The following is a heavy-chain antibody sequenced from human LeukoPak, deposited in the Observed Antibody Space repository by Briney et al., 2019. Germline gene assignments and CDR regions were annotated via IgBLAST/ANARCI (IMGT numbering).Heavy chain of an antibody. V-gene: IGHV3-23*01. J-gene: IGHJ6*02. CDR2: ISGSGGST. CDR3: AKGPYDILTGYYGYYYYGMDV. Sequence: GGSLRLSCAASGFTFTNYNMIWVRQAPGKGLEWVSAISGSGGSTYYADSVKGRFTISRDNSKNTLYLQMNSLRAEDTAVYYCAKGPYDILTGYYGYYYYGMDVWGQGTTVTVSS. D-gene: IGHD3-9*01. CDR1: GFTFTNYN.